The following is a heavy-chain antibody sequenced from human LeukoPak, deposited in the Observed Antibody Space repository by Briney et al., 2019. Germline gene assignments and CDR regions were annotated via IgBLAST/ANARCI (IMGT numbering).Heavy chain of an antibody. D-gene: IGHD3-22*01. V-gene: IGHV4-59*01. Sequence: SETLSLTCTVSGGSISSYYWSWLRQPPGKGREWIGYIYYSGSTNYNPSLKSRVTISVDTSKNQFSLKLSSVTAADTAVYYCGGGVYYDSSGYYYDAFDIWGQGTMVTVSS. J-gene: IGHJ3*02. CDR3: GGGVYYDSSGYYYDAFDI. CDR1: GGSISSYY. CDR2: IYYSGST.